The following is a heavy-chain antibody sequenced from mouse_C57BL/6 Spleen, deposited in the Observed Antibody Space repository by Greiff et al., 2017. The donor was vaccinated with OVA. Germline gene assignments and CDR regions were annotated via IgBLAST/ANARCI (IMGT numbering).Heavy chain of an antibody. Sequence: EVKLVESGPGLVKPSQSLSLTCSVTGYSITSGYYWNWIRQFPGNKLEWMGYISYDGSNNYKPSLKNRISITRDTSKNQFFLKLNSVTTEDTATYYCASTVVAKDFDYWGQGTTLTVSS. CDR2: ISYDGSN. CDR1: GYSITSGYY. D-gene: IGHD1-1*01. V-gene: IGHV3-6*01. CDR3: ASTVVAKDFDY. J-gene: IGHJ2*01.